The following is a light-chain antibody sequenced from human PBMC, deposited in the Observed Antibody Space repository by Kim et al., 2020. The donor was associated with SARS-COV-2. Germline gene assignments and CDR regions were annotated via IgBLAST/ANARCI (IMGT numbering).Light chain of an antibody. Sequence: SASPGETATLSCMASQSVSSNLAWYHQKHGQAPRLLIYGASSRATGIPARFSASGSGAESTLTISSLQSEDFGVYFCQQYNIWPYTFGQGTKLEI. J-gene: IGKJ2*01. V-gene: IGKV3-15*01. CDR3: QQYNIWPYT. CDR1: QSVSSN. CDR2: GAS.